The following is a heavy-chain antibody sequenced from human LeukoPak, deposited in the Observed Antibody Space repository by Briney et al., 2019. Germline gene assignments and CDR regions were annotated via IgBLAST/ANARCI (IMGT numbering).Heavy chain of an antibody. Sequence: GASVKVSCKASGGTFSSYAISWVRQAPGQGLEWMGGIIPIFGTANYAQKFQGRVTITADESTSTTYMELSSLRSEDTAVYYCARGVLRYFDWLDTAMDYYFDYWGQGTLVTVSS. CDR1: GGTFSSYA. CDR2: IIPIFGTA. CDR3: ARGVLRYFDWLDTAMDYYFDY. D-gene: IGHD3-9*01. V-gene: IGHV1-69*13. J-gene: IGHJ4*02.